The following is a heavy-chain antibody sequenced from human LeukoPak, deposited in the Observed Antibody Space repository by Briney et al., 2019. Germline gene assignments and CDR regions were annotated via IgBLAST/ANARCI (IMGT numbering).Heavy chain of an antibody. J-gene: IGHJ4*02. V-gene: IGHV1-69*13. CDR1: GGTFSSYA. D-gene: IGHD2-8*01. CDR3: AREYCTNGVCYLNHFDY. CDR2: IIPIFGTA. Sequence: GASVKVSCKASGGTFSSYAISWVRQAPGQGPEWMGGIIPIFGTANYAQKFQGRVTITADESTSTAYMELSSLRSEDTAVYYCAREYCTNGVCYLNHFDYWGQGTLVTVSS.